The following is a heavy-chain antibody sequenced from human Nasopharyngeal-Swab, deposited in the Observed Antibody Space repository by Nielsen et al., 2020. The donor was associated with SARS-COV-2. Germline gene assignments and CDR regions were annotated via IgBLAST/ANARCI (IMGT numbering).Heavy chain of an antibody. D-gene: IGHD3-10*01. J-gene: IGHJ6*02. Sequence: GESLKISCAASGFTFSSYEMNWVRQAPGKGLEWVSYISSSGSTIYYADSVKGRFTISRDNAKNSLYLQMNSLRAEDTAVYYCALLHGSGRGYGMDVWGQGTTVTVSS. CDR1: GFTFSSYE. CDR2: ISSSGSTI. CDR3: ALLHGSGRGYGMDV. V-gene: IGHV3-48*03.